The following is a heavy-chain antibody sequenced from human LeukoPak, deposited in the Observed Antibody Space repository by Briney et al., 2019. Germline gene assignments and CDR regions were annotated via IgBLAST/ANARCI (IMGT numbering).Heavy chain of an antibody. CDR1: GFTFSSYW. CDR2: INSDGSST. D-gene: IGHD3-22*01. J-gene: IGHJ4*02. V-gene: IGHV3-74*01. CDR3: ANVPTYYYDSSGGETFDY. Sequence: PGGSLRLSCAASGFTFSSYWMHWVRQAPGKGLVWVSRINSDGSSTSYADSVKGRFTISRDNAKNTLYLQMNSLRAEDTAVYYCANVPTYYYDSSGGETFDYWGQGTLVTVSS.